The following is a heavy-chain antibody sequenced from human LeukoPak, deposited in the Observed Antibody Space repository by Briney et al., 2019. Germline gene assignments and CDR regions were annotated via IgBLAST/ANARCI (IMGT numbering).Heavy chain of an antibody. D-gene: IGHD3-9*01. CDR2: IYYSGST. V-gene: IGHV4-39*01. CDR1: GGSISSTDYY. Sequence: SETLSHTCTVSGGSISSTDYYWDWIRQPPGKGLEWIGSIYYSGSTYYNPSLKSRVTISVDTSKSQFSLRLSSVTAADTAVYYCARRRGLSILTGYYFDYWGQGTLVNVPS. J-gene: IGHJ4*02. CDR3: ARRRGLSILTGYYFDY.